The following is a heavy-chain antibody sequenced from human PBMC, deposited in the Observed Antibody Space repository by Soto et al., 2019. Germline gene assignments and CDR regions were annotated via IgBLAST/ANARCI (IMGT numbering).Heavy chain of an antibody. J-gene: IGHJ4*02. CDR3: ARIGGYHGPLDY. Sequence: SETLSLTCSVSGVSISSYFWSWIRQAPGRGLEWIGYTYHRGSTSYSPSLKSRVAISLDTSENQFSLKVNSVTAADTAVYYCARIGGYHGPLDYWGQGTPVTVSS. CDR1: GVSISSYF. D-gene: IGHD6-25*01. V-gene: IGHV4-59*01. CDR2: TYHRGST.